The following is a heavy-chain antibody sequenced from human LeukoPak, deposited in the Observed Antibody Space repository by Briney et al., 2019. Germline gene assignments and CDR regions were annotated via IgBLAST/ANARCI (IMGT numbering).Heavy chain of an antibody. CDR1: GYCFTSYW. Sequence: GESLKISCEGSGYCFTSYWIGWVRQMPGKGLEWMGVIYPGDSDTMYSPSFQGQVTISVDKSMRTAYLQWSSLKASDTAIYYCARHLRVGRIAPFDFWGQGTLVTVSS. D-gene: IGHD1-26*01. J-gene: IGHJ4*02. CDR3: ARHLRVGRIAPFDF. CDR2: IYPGDSDT. V-gene: IGHV5-51*01.